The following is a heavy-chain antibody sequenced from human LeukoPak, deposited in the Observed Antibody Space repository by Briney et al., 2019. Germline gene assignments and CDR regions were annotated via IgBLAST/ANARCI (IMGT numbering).Heavy chain of an antibody. J-gene: IGHJ4*02. CDR2: IKGNGDTT. V-gene: IGHV3-43*02. CDR3: AKDIGSGWSFDY. Sequence: GGSLRLSCAASGFTFHNYAMHWVRQAPGNGLEWVSLIKGNGDTTYNADSVKGRFTISRDNSKNSLYLQINSLRTEDTALYYCAKDIGSGWSFDYWGQGTLVTVSS. CDR1: GFTFHNYA. D-gene: IGHD6-19*01.